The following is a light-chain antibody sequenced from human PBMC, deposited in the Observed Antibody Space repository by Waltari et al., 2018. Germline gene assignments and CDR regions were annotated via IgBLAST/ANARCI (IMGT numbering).Light chain of an antibody. CDR1: QSISSY. Sequence: DIKMTQSPSSLSASVGDRVTITCRASQSISSYLNLYQQKPGKAPKLLIYAASSLQSGVPSRFSGSGSGTDFTLTISSLQPEDFATYYCQQSYSTPRTFGQGTKVEIK. CDR2: AAS. CDR3: QQSYSTPRT. V-gene: IGKV1-39*01. J-gene: IGKJ1*01.